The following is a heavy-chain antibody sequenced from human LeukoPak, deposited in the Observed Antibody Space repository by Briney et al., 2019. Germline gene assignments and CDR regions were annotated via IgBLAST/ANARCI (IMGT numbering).Heavy chain of an antibody. CDR2: ISAYKGGT. J-gene: IGHJ5*02. CDR1: GYTLRSYG. D-gene: IGHD2-2*02. Sequence: GASVKVSCKASGYTLRSYGISWVRQAPGQGLEWMGWISAYKGGTNYAEKFQARVTMTTDTSTSTAYMELRSLRSDDTAVYYCARATTGPPDCSSTSCYSYEHPGRFDPWGQGTLVTVSS. V-gene: IGHV1-18*01. CDR3: ARATTGPPDCSSTSCYSYEHPGRFDP.